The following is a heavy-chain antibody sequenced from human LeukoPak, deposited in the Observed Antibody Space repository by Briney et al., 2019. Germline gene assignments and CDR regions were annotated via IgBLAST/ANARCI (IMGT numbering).Heavy chain of an antibody. CDR1: GFTFSDYY. CDR3: ASIKGYSRFDI. D-gene: IGHD1-26*01. Sequence: PGGSLRLSCAASGFTFSDYYMSWIRQAQGKGLGWVSYISSDGSTIYYADSVKGRFTSSRDNPKISLYLQMNSLRAEGTVVYYCASIKGYSRFDIWGQGTMVTVSS. CDR2: ISSDGSTI. V-gene: IGHV3-11*04. J-gene: IGHJ3*02.